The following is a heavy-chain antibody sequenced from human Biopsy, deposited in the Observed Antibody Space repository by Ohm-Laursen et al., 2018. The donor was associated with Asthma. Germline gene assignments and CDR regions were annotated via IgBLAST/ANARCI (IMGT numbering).Heavy chain of an antibody. V-gene: IGHV3-30*18. CDR3: AKGWYFDS. CDR2: ISHDGTTE. D-gene: IGHD6-13*01. CDR1: GFTFSSYG. J-gene: IGHJ4*02. Sequence: SLRLSCSASGFTFSSYGMNWVRQAPGKGLEWVAIISHDGTTEYYADSVKGRFTISRDNSRDTVSLQMNSMRADDTAVYYCAKGWYFDSWGQGTQVTVSS.